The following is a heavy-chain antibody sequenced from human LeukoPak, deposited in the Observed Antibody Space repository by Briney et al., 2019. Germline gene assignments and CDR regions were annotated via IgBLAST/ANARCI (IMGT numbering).Heavy chain of an antibody. V-gene: IGHV3-33*01. Sequence: GRSLRLSCAASGFTFSSYGMHWVRQAPGKGLEWGAVIWDDGSNKYYADSVKGRFTISRDNSKNTLYLQMNSLRAEDTAVYYCARDLDGSGWYFDYWGQGTLVTVSS. CDR2: IWDDGSNK. J-gene: IGHJ4*02. CDR3: ARDLDGSGWYFDY. D-gene: IGHD6-19*01. CDR1: GFTFSSYG.